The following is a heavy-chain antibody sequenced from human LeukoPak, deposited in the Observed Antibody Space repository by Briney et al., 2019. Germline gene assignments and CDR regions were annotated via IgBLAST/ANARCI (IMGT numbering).Heavy chain of an antibody. CDR2: IYYTANT. CDR3: ARRDHYDSSGYFDY. V-gene: IGHV4-39*01. J-gene: IGHJ4*02. CDR1: GVSINGNY. D-gene: IGHD3-22*01. Sequence: SETLSLTCTVSGVSINGNYWTWIRQPPGKGLEWIGSIYYTANTYHNSSLKSRVTISVDTSKNQFSLKLSSVTAADSAVYYCARRDHYDSSGYFDYWGQGTLVTVSS.